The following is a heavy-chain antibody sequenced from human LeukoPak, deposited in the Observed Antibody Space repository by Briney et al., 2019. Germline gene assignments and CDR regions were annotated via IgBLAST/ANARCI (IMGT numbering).Heavy chain of an antibody. D-gene: IGHD3-9*01. J-gene: IGHJ5*02. CDR2: IYHSGST. Sequence: SETLSLTCSVSGYSISSGYYWGWIRQPPGKGLEWIGSIYHSGSTYYNPSLKSRVTISVDTSKNQFSLKLSSETAADTAVYYCVRGLDDIDNWFDPWGQGTLVTVSS. V-gene: IGHV4-38-2*02. CDR1: GYSISSGYY. CDR3: VRGLDDIDNWFDP.